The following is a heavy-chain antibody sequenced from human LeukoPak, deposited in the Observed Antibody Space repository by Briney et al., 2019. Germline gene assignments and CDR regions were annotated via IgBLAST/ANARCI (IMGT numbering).Heavy chain of an antibody. V-gene: IGHV1-2*02. CDR2: INPNSGDT. CDR3: ARDWNFDF. J-gene: IGHJ4*02. Sequence: ASVKVSCKASGYTFTGYYIHWVRQAPEQGLEWVGWINPNSGDTNYAQKFQGRVTMTSDTSISTAFTQLYRLRSDDTAVYYCARDWNFDFWGQGTLVTVSS. CDR1: GYTFTGYY. D-gene: IGHD1-1*01.